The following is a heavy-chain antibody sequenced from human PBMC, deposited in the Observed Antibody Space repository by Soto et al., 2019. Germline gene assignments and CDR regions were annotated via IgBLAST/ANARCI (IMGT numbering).Heavy chain of an antibody. CDR1: GYTFTSYY. Sequence: ASVKVSCKASGYTFTSYYMHWVRQAPGQGLEWMGWINPNSGGTNYAQKFQGWVTMTRDTSISTAYMELSRLRSDDTAVYYCARARHSSGPYYYYYGMAVWGQGTTVTVSS. V-gene: IGHV1-2*04. CDR2: INPNSGGT. D-gene: IGHD6-19*01. CDR3: ARARHSSGPYYYYYGMAV. J-gene: IGHJ6*02.